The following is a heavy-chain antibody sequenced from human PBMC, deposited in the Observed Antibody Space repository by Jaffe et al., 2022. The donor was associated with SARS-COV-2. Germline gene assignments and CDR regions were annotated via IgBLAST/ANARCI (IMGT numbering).Heavy chain of an antibody. CDR2: INPSGGST. J-gene: IGHJ4*02. V-gene: IGHV1-46*01. CDR1: GYTFTSYY. D-gene: IGHD6-6*01. CDR3: ARDAIGARPGVGRPDY. Sequence: QVQLVQSGAEVKKPGASVKVSCKASGYTFTSYYMHWVRQAPGQGLEWMGIINPSGGSTSYAQKFQGRVTMTRDTSTSTVYMELSSLRSEDTAVYYCARDAIGARPGVGRPDYWGQGTLVTVSS.